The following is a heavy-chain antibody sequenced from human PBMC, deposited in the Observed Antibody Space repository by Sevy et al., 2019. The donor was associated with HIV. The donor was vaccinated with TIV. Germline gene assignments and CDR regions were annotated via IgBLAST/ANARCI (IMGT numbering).Heavy chain of an antibody. Sequence: GGSLRLSCAASGFTFSSYWMSWVRQAPGKGLEWVANIKQDGSEKYYVESVKGRFTISRDNAKNTLFLKMNSLGAEDTAVYYCASDGGDYDFWSGYYRGAFDIWGQGTMVTVSS. CDR3: ASDGGDYDFWSGYYRGAFDI. CDR2: IKQDGSEK. D-gene: IGHD3-3*01. V-gene: IGHV3-7*01. CDR1: GFTFSSYW. J-gene: IGHJ3*02.